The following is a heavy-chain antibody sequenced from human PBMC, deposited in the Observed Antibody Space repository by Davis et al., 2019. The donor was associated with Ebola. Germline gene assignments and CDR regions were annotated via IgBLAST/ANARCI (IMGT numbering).Heavy chain of an antibody. J-gene: IGHJ3*02. CDR2: FDPEDGKT. D-gene: IGHD1-1*01. CDR1: GYTLTELS. CDR3: ATLGQLERRRAFDI. Sequence: ASVKVSCKVSGYTLTELSMHWVRQAPGKGLEWMGGFDPEDGKTIYAQKFQGRVTMTEDTSTDTAYMELSSLRSEDTAVYYCATLGQLERRRAFDIWGQGTMVTVSS. V-gene: IGHV1-24*01.